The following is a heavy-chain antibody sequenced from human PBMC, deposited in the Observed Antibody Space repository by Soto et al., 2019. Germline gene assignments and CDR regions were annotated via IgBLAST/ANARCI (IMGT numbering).Heavy chain of an antibody. J-gene: IGHJ1*01. V-gene: IGHV4-38-2*02. CDR3: ARQGLGSGPNGFAS. CDR1: AGTIVDVYC. D-gene: IGHD3-10*01. Sequence: SHPLSVSRIFSAGTIVDVYCWAWIRPPPGKGLEWIGSIYQSGSTYDNPSLKSRVTISVDTSKNQFSLKLNSVTAADTAVYYCARQGLGSGPNGFASWGKGTLVTVTS. CDR2: IYQSGST.